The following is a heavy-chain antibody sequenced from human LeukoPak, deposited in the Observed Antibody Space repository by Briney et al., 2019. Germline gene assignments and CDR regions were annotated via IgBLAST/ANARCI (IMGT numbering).Heavy chain of an antibody. CDR2: IYTSGST. D-gene: IGHD2-21*01. Sequence: SQTLSLTCTVSGGSISSGSYYWSWIRQPAGKGLEWIGRIYTSGSTNYNPSLQARVTIPVHTSKNQFSLKLSSVTAADTAVYYCARVYCGGDCYSEAYFDYWGQGTLVTVSS. CDR1: GGSISSGSYY. V-gene: IGHV4-61*02. J-gene: IGHJ4*02. CDR3: ARVYCGGDCYSEAYFDY.